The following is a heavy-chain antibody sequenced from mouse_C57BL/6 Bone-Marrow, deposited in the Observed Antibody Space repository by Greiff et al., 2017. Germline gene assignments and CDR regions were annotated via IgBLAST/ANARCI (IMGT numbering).Heavy chain of an antibody. CDR3: ARRGWLLPSFDY. CDR2: IDPSDSYT. CDR1: GYTFTSYW. Sequence: VQLQQPGAELVKPGASVKLSCKASGYTFTSYWMQWVKQRPGQGLEWIGDIDPSDSYTNYNQKFKGKATLTVDTSSSTAYMQLSSLTSEDSAVYYCARRGWLLPSFDYWGQGTTLTVSS. J-gene: IGHJ2*01. D-gene: IGHD2-3*01. V-gene: IGHV1-50*01.